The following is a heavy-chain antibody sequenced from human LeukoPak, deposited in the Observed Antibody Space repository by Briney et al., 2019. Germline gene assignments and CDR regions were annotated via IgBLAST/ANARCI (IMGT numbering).Heavy chain of an antibody. V-gene: IGHV1-46*01. D-gene: IGHD2-15*01. CDR2: INPRNTWT. CDR1: GGTFSSYA. CDR3: ARGPNTTLVVVSAAIFDC. J-gene: IGHJ4*02. Sequence: ASVKVSCKASGGTFSSYAISWVRQAPGQGLEWIGIINPRNTWTTSAEKFQGRVTMTSDMSTSTVYLDLSSLKSEDTAVYYCARGPNTTLVVVSAAIFDCWGQGTLVTVSS.